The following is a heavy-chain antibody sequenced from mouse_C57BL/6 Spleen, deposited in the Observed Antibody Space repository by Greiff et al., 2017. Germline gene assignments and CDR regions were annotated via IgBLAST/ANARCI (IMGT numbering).Heavy chain of an antibody. Sequence: EVKLVESGGGLVKPGGSLKLSCAASGFTFSSYAMSWVRQTPEKRLEWVATISDGGSYTYYPDNVKGRFTISRDNAKNNLYLQMSHLKSEDTAMYYCARENYGSSNPAWFAYWGQGTLVTGSA. CDR2: ISDGGSYT. CDR3: ARENYGSSNPAWFAY. J-gene: IGHJ3*01. CDR1: GFTFSSYA. V-gene: IGHV5-4*01. D-gene: IGHD1-1*01.